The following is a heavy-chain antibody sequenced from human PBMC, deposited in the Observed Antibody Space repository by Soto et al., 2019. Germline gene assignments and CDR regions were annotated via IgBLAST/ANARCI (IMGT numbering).Heavy chain of an antibody. Sequence: QVQLVQSGAEVEKPGASVKVSCKASGYTFTSYGFAWVRQAPGQGLEWMGWISAYTGNTNYAQNLQGRVTMTTDTSTSTAYMELRSLRSDDTAIYYCARGRRDSTRGLMDRFDYWGQGTLVTVSS. CDR1: GYTFTSYG. CDR3: ARGRRDSTRGLMDRFDY. CDR2: ISAYTGNT. V-gene: IGHV1-18*01. J-gene: IGHJ4*02. D-gene: IGHD3-10*01.